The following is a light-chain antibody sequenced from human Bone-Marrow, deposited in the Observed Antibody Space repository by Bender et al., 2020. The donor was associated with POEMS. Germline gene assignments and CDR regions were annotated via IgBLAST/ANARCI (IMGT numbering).Light chain of an antibody. Sequence: QSALTQPASVSGSPGQSVTISCTGSSSDIGGFNFVSWYQQHPGTPPKLMIFDVHNRPSGVPDRFSGSKSGTSVSLAITGLQAEDEADYYCQSFDTSLSGWVFGAGTKLTV. J-gene: IGLJ3*02. CDR2: DVH. V-gene: IGLV2-14*03. CDR1: SSDIGGFNF. CDR3: QSFDTSLSGWV.